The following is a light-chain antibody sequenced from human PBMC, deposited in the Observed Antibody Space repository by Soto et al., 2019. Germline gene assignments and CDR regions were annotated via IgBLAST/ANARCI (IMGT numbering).Light chain of an antibody. CDR3: AAWDDTVRNYV. CDR2: MNN. V-gene: IGLV1-47*01. Sequence: QSVLTQPPSVSGTPGQRVTISCSGSISNIGSNYVSWFQQLPGTAPKVLSSMNNQRPSGVPDRFSGSKSGTSASLAISGLRSEDEAEYYCAAWDDTVRNYVFGTGTKLTVL. CDR1: ISNIGSNY. J-gene: IGLJ1*01.